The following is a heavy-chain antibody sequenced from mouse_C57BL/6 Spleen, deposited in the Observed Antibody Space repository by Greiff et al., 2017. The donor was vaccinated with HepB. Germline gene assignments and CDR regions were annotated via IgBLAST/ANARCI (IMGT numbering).Heavy chain of an antibody. V-gene: IGHV1-76*01. J-gene: IGHJ2*01. D-gene: IGHD1-1*01. CDR2: IYPGSGNT. CDR3: ARGTTVVAYYFDY. Sequence: VQLQQSGAELVRPGASVKLSCKASGYTFTDYYINWVKQRPGQGLEWIARIYPGSGNTYYNEKFKGKATLTAEKSSSTAYMQLSILTSEDSAVYFCARGTTVVAYYFDYWGQGTTLTVSS. CDR1: GYTFTDYY.